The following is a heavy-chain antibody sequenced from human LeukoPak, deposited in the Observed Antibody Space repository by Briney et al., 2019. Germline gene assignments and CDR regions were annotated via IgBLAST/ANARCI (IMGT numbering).Heavy chain of an antibody. J-gene: IGHJ6*03. CDR1: GGSISSSNW. Sequence: ETLSLTCAVSGGSISSSNWWSWVRQAPGKGLEWVANIKQDGSEKYYVDSVKGRFTISRDNAKNSLYLQMNSLRAEDTAVYYCARDGDQLLYLRYMDVWGKGTTVTVSS. CDR3: ARDGDQLLYLRYMDV. D-gene: IGHD2-2*02. V-gene: IGHV3-7*01. CDR2: IKQDGSEK.